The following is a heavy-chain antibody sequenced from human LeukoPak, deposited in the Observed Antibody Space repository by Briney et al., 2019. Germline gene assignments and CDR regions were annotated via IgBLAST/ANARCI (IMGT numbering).Heavy chain of an antibody. D-gene: IGHD1-26*01. V-gene: IGHV3-21*01. CDR1: GFTFSSYS. J-gene: IGHJ4*02. Sequence: GGSLRLSCAASGFTFSSYSMNWVRQAPGKGLEWVSSISSSSSYIYYADSVKGRFTISRDNAKNSLYLQMNSLRAEDTAVYYCARAQSGTSHSFDYWGQGTLVTVSS. CDR2: ISSSSSYI. CDR3: ARAQSGTSHSFDY.